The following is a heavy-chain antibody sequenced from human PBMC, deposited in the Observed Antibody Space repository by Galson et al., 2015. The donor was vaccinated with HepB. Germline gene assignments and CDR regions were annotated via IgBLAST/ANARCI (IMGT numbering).Heavy chain of an antibody. CDR2: INTNTGNP. J-gene: IGHJ4*02. D-gene: IGHD6-13*01. CDR1: GYTFTSYA. Sequence: SVKVSCKASGYTFTSYAMNWVRQAPGQGLEWMEWINTNTGNPTYAQGFTGRFVFSLDTSVSTAYLQISNLKAEDIAVYYCARDLGVAAAGLDYWGQGTLVTVSS. CDR3: ARDLGVAAAGLDY. V-gene: IGHV7-4-1*02.